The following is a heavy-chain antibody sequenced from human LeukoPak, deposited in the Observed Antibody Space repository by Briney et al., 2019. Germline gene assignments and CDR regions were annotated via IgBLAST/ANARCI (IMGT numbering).Heavy chain of an antibody. V-gene: IGHV1-24*01. CDR3: ATDRLQYRTFDY. D-gene: IGHD4-11*01. Sequence: ASVKVSCKVSGYTLTELSMHWVRQAPGKGLEWMGGFDPEDGETIYAQKFQGRVTMTEDTSTDTAYMELSSLRSEDTDVYYCATDRLQYRTFDYWGQGTLVTVSS. J-gene: IGHJ4*02. CDR1: GYTLTELS. CDR2: FDPEDGET.